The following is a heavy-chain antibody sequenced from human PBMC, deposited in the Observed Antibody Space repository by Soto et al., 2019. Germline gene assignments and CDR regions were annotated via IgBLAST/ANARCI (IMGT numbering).Heavy chain of an antibody. Sequence: EVQLVESGGGLVQPGRSLRLSCAASGFTFDDYAMHWVRQAPGKGLEWVSGISWNSGSIGYADSVKGRFTIPRDNAKNSLYLQMNSLRADDTALYYCAKEGGIAAAGTHYYYGMDV. CDR1: GFTFDDYA. V-gene: IGHV3-9*01. J-gene: IGHJ6*01. CDR3: AKEGGIAAAGTHYYYGMDV. D-gene: IGHD6-13*01. CDR2: ISWNSGSI.